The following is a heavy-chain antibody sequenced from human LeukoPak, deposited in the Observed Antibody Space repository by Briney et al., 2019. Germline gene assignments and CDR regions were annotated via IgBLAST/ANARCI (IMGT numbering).Heavy chain of an antibody. CDR3: ARGPYYYDSSGPFGY. CDR1: GFTFSSYA. Sequence: GGSLRLSCAASGFTFSSYAMHWVRQAPGKGLEWVAVISYDGSNKYYADSVKGRFTISRDNSKNTLYLQMNSLRAEDTAVYYCARGPYYYDSSGPFGYWGQGTLVTVSS. D-gene: IGHD3-22*01. J-gene: IGHJ4*02. CDR2: ISYDGSNK. V-gene: IGHV3-30-3*01.